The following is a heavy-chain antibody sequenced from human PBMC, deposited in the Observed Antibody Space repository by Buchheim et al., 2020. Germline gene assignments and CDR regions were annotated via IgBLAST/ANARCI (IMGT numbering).Heavy chain of an antibody. Sequence: EVQLVESGGGLVQPGGSLRLSCAASGFTFSSYSMNWVRQAPGKGLEWVSYISSSSSTIYYADSVKGRFPISRDNAKNSLYLQMNSLRAEDTAVYYCASPVMYYDFWSGYNYWGQGTL. CDR1: GFTFSSYS. CDR3: ASPVMYYDFWSGYNY. J-gene: IGHJ4*02. D-gene: IGHD3-3*01. CDR2: ISSSSSTI. V-gene: IGHV3-48*01.